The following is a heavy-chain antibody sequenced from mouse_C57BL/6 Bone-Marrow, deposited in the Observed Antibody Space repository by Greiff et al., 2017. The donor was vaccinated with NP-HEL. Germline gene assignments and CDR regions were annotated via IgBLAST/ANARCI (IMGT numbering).Heavy chain of an antibody. CDR2: ISSGSSTI. J-gene: IGHJ3*01. V-gene: IGHV5-17*01. Sequence: EVKVEESGGGLVKPGGSLKLSCAASGFTFSDYGMHWVRQAPEKGLEWVAYISSGSSTIYYADTVKGRFTISRDNAKNTLFLQMTSLRSEEPAMYYCARRWPAWFAYWGQGTLVTVSA. D-gene: IGHD1-1*02. CDR1: GFTFSDYG. CDR3: ARRWPAWFAY.